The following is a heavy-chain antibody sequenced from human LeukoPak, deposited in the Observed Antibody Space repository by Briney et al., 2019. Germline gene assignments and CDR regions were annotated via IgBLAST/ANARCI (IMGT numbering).Heavy chain of an antibody. D-gene: IGHD3-22*01. CDR3: ARGGWNKFDY. V-gene: IGHV4-38-2*02. Sequence: SETLSLTCTVSGYSISSGYYWGWIRQPPGKGLEWIGSIYHSGSTYYNPSLKSRVTISVDTSKNQFSLKLSSVTAAATAVYYCARGGWNKFDYWGQGTLVTVSS. J-gene: IGHJ4*02. CDR1: GYSISSGYY. CDR2: IYHSGST.